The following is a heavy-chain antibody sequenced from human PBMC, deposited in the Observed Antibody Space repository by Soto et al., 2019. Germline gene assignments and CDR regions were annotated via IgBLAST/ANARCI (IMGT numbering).Heavy chain of an antibody. D-gene: IGHD3-16*01. CDR3: ARDMLFDLSQINLDY. CDR2: IWYDGSNK. CDR1: GFTFSSYG. V-gene: IGHV3-33*01. Sequence: GGSLRLSCAASGFTFSSYGMHWVRQAPGKGLEWVAVIWYDGSNKYYADSVKGRFTISRDNSKNTLYLQMNSLRAEDTAVYYCARDMLFDLSQINLDYWGQGTLVTVSS. J-gene: IGHJ4*02.